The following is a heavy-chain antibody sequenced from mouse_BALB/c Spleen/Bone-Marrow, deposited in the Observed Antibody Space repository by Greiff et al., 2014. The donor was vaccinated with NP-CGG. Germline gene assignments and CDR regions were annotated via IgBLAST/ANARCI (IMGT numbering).Heavy chain of an antibody. CDR3: SRLSYDYDGAWFAY. CDR2: IGSGGSYT. Sequence: VQLQQSGGDLVRPGGSLKLSCAASGFTSSSYDMSWVRQTPDKRLEWVATIGSGGSYTYYPDSVKGRFTISRDNAKNTLYLQMSSLKSEDTAMYYCSRLSYDYDGAWFAYWGQGTLVTVSA. CDR1: GFTSSSYD. J-gene: IGHJ3*01. V-gene: IGHV5-6*01. D-gene: IGHD2-4*01.